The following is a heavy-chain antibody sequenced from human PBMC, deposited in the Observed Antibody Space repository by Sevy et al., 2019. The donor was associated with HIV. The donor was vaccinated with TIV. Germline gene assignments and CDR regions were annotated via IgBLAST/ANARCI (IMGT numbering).Heavy chain of an antibody. D-gene: IGHD3-10*01. V-gene: IGHV3-21*05. CDR1: GYTFPAFS. Sequence: GGSLRLSCTASGYTFPAFSFNWVRQAPGKGMEWLSYISTGTDHIYYAHSAKGRFTISRDDAKNSVYLEMKSLRDQDTALYYCVRRGVDAYNVYFDLWGQGTLVTVSS. CDR2: ISTGTDHI. CDR3: VRRGVDAYNVYFDL. J-gene: IGHJ4*02.